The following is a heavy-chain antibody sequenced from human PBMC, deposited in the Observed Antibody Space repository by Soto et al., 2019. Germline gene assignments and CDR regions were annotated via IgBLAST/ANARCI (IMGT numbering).Heavy chain of an antibody. V-gene: IGHV3-11*01. CDR3: ARGFAVARTPSDA. CDR2: IGGSDGAI. CDR1: GFIFSDHY. D-gene: IGHD1-7*01. Sequence: QVQLVESGGGLVKPGGSLRISCAASGFIFSDHYMHWIRQAPGTGLEWVSCIGGSDGAIYYADSVKGRFTISRDNAQSSLYLQMNSLTAGDTAVYYCARGFAVARTPSDAWGQGTLVTVSS. J-gene: IGHJ5*02.